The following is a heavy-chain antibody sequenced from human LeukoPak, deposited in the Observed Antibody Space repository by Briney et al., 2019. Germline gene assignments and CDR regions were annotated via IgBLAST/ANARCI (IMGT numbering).Heavy chain of an antibody. CDR1: GFTFSSYA. J-gene: IGHJ4*02. Sequence: GGSLRLSCAASGFTFSSYAMNWVRQAPGKGLEWVSSISDRSSDIYYEDSVKGRFTISRDNSKNTLYLQMNSLRAEDTAVYYCARERSSGWYYFDYWGQGTLVTVS. D-gene: IGHD6-19*01. CDR2: ISDRSSDI. CDR3: ARERSSGWYYFDY. V-gene: IGHV3-21*04.